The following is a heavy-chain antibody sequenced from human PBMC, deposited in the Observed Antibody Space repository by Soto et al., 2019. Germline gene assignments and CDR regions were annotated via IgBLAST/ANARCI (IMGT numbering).Heavy chain of an antibody. CDR1: GYTFTSYA. Sequence: ASVKVSFKASGYTFTSYAMHWVRQAPGQRLEWMGWINAGNGNTKYSQKFQGRVTITRDTSASTAYMELSSLRSEDTAVYYCARELRWLQLIYYYGMDVWGQGTTVTVSS. V-gene: IGHV1-3*01. J-gene: IGHJ6*02. D-gene: IGHD5-12*01. CDR3: ARELRWLQLIYYYGMDV. CDR2: INAGNGNT.